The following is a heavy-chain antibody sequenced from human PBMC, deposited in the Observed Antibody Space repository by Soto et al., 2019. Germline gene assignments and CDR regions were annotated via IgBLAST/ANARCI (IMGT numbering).Heavy chain of an antibody. CDR1: GFTFSSHA. V-gene: IGHV3-23*01. CDR2: SGSSGAT. J-gene: IGHJ5*02. CDR3: AKKGSGGNWLDN. Sequence: GGSLRLSCAASGFTFSSHAMSWVRQSHGKGPEWVAASGSSGATYFADSVKGRFTISRDNSKNTLFLEMNGLSPEDTGVYFCAKKGSGGNWLDNWGQGTLVTVS.